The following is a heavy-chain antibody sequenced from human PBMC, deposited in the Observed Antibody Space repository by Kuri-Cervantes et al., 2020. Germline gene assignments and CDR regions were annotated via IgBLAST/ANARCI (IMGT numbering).Heavy chain of an antibody. CDR2: INPNSGGT. Sequence: ASVKVSCKASGYTFTGYYMHWVRQAPGQGLEWMGWINPNSGGTNYAQKFQGWVTMTRDTSISTAYMELSRLRSDDTAVYYRARGSPVTYGMDVWGQGTTVTVSS. CDR3: ARGSPVTYGMDV. D-gene: IGHD4-17*01. CDR1: GYTFTGYY. V-gene: IGHV1-2*04. J-gene: IGHJ6*02.